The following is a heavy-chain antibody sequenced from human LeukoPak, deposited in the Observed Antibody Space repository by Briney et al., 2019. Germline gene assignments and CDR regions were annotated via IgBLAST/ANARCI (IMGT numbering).Heavy chain of an antibody. CDR2: ISVSGNT. D-gene: IGHD2-15*01. V-gene: IGHV3-23*01. CDR3: AKAPVTTCSGAYCYPFDY. Sequence: PGGSLRLSCAASGFTLSSYTMSWVRQGPGKGLEWVSAISVSGNTYHADSVKGRFTISRDSSKNTLYLQMNSLRAWDAAVYYCAKAPVTTCSGAYCYPFDYWSQGTLVTVSS. J-gene: IGHJ4*02. CDR1: GFTLSSYT.